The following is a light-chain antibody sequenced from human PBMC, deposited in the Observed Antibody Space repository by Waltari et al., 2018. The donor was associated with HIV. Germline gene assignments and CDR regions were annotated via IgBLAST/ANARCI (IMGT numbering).Light chain of an antibody. CDR1: QSVTSY. Sequence: DIQMTQSPSSLSASVGDRVTITCRASQSVTSYLNWYQDKAGKAPKHLISAVSNLQSGVPSRFSGDASATDFTLNISSLQPEDLATCFCLQTYTTPYTFGQGTILEIK. V-gene: IGKV1-39*01. CDR3: LQTYTTPYT. J-gene: IGKJ2*01. CDR2: AVS.